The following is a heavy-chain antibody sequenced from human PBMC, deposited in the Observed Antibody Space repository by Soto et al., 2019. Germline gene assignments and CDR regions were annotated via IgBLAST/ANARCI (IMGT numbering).Heavy chain of an antibody. V-gene: IGHV5-51*01. CDR1: GYIFTNYW. D-gene: IGHD2-2*01. Sequence: PGESLKICCNGSGYIFTNYWIGWVRQMPGKGREWMGIIYPGDSDTRYSPSFQGQVFISADKSISTAYLQWSSLKASDTAMYYCASHRDGGQLIQYLHYGMDVWGQGTRVTVS. CDR3: ASHRDGGQLIQYLHYGMDV. CDR2: IYPGDSDT. J-gene: IGHJ6*02.